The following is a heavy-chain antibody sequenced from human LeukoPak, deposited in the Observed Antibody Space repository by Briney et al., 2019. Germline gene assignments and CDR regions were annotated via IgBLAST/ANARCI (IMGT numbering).Heavy chain of an antibody. CDR3: AKAPYDNKYYYMGV. V-gene: IGHV3-23*01. CDR2: ISGSGGST. D-gene: IGHD3-9*01. J-gene: IGHJ6*03. Sequence: PGGSLRLSCAASGFTFSSYAMSWVRQAPGKGLEWVSAISGSGGSTYYADSVKGRFTISRDNSKNTLYLQMNSLRAEDTAVYYCAKAPYDNKYYYMGVWGRGTTVTVSS. CDR1: GFTFSSYA.